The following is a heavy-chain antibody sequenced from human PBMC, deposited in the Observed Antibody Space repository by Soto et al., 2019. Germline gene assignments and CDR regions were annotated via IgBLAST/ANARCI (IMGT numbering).Heavy chain of an antibody. CDR3: AGDGGVWGSYRRYTFDY. V-gene: IGHV1-18*01. CDR2: ISAYNGNT. J-gene: IGHJ4*02. CDR1: GYTFTSYG. D-gene: IGHD3-16*02. Sequence: QVQLVQSGAEVKKPGASVKVSCKASGYTFTSYGISWVRQAPGQGLEWMGWISAYNGNTNYAQKLQGRVTMTTDTPTSTAYMERRSLRSDDTAVYYCAGDGGVWGSYRRYTFDYWGQGTLVTVSS.